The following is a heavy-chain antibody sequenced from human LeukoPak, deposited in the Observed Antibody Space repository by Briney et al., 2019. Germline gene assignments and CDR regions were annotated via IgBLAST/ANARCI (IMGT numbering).Heavy chain of an antibody. D-gene: IGHD3-9*01. CDR2: ISGSGGST. V-gene: IGHV3-23*01. CDR3: XKDPKTYSYYDILTGVDY. Sequence: GGSLRLSCAASGFTFSSYAMSWVRQAPGKGLEWVSAISGSGGSTYYADSVKGRFTISRDNSKNTLYLQMNSLRAEDTAVYYCXKDPKTYSYYDILTGVDYWGQGTLVTVSS. J-gene: IGHJ4*02. CDR1: GFTFSSYA.